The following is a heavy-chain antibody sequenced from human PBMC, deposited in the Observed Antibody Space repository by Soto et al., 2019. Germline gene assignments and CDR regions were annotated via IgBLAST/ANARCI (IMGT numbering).Heavy chain of an antibody. CDR3: ERRGYSSSWYYYYYYGMDV. V-gene: IGHV1-8*01. D-gene: IGHD6-13*01. J-gene: IGHJ6*02. Sequence: QVQLVQSGAEVKKPGASVTVSCKASGYTFTSYDINWVRQATGQGLEWMGWMNPNSGNTGYAQKFQGRVTMTRNTSISTAYMELSSLRSEDTAVYYCERRGYSSSWYYYYYYGMDVWGQVNKVTVSS. CDR2: MNPNSGNT. CDR1: GYTFTSYD.